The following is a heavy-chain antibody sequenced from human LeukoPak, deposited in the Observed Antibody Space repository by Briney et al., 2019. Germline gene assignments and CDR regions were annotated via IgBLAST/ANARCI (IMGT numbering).Heavy chain of an antibody. Sequence: GGSLRLSCAASGFTFSTYWMRWVRQAPGKGLVWVSRIKSDGSTNYADSVKGRFTISRDNAKNTVSLQMNSLRPEDTGVYYCARAPSEIGGYYPEYFRHWGQGTLVTVSS. CDR1: GFTFSTYW. D-gene: IGHD3-22*01. V-gene: IGHV3-74*01. CDR3: ARAPSEIGGYYPEYFRH. CDR2: IKSDGST. J-gene: IGHJ1*01.